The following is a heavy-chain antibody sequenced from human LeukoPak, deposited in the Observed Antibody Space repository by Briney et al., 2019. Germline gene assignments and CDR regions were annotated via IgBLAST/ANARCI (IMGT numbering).Heavy chain of an antibody. Sequence: ASVKVSCKASGGTFSSYAISWVRQAPGQGLEWMGRIIPILGIANYAQKFQGRVTMTRDTSTSTVYMELSSLRSEDTAVYYCARDGIVVVVAATYYFDYWGQGTLVTVSS. J-gene: IGHJ4*02. CDR1: GGTFSSYA. CDR3: ARDGIVVVVAATYYFDY. D-gene: IGHD2-15*01. CDR2: IIPILGIA. V-gene: IGHV1-69*04.